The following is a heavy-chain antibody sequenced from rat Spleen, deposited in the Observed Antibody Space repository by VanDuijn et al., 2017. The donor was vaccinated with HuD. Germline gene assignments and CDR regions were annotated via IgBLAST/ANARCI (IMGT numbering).Heavy chain of an antibody. J-gene: IGHJ4*01. V-gene: IGHV3-3*01. D-gene: IGHD1-6*01. CDR2: INSAGST. Sequence: EVQLQESGPGLVKPSQSLSLTCSVTGHSISSSYRWNWIRKFPGNKLEWMGYINSAGSTVYNPSLQGRVSISRDTSKNQFFLQLNSVTTEDTATYYCARSRFMYTTDYYYAYVMDAWGQGVMVTVSS. CDR3: ARSRFMYTTDYYYAYVMDA. CDR1: GHSISSSYR.